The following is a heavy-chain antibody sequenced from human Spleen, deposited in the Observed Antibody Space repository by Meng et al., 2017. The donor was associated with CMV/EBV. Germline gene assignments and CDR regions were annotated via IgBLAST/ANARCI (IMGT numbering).Heavy chain of an antibody. D-gene: IGHD2-21*01. J-gene: IGHJ5*02. Sequence: CRSYIVSWGRQAPGQGLEWMGRITPIVGIPRYSHKFQDRVAITADKFTNTAYMELSSLRSEDTAGYYCATSQCGDTNFRDAYNRFDPWGQGTLVTVSS. CDR1: CRSYI. CDR2: ITPIVGIP. V-gene: IGHV1-69*02. CDR3: ATSQCGDTNFRDAYNRFDP.